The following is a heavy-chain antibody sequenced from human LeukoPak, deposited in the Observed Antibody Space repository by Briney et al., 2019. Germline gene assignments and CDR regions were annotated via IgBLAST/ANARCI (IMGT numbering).Heavy chain of an antibody. D-gene: IGHD4-23*01. CDR2: IYYSGST. CDR3: ARAVVTPAFDY. J-gene: IGHJ4*02. CDR1: GGSISSYY. Sequence: SETLSLTCTVSGGSISSYYWSWIRQPPGKGLEWIGYIYYSGSTNYDPSLKSRVTISVDTSKNQFSLKLSSVTAADTAVYYCARAVVTPAFDYWGQGTLVTVSS. V-gene: IGHV4-59*01.